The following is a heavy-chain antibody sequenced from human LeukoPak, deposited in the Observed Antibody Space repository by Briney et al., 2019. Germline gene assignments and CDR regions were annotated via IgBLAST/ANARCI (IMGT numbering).Heavy chain of an antibody. V-gene: IGHV3-48*03. Sequence: TGGSLRLSCAASGFTFSSYEMNWVRQAPGKGLEWVSYISSSGSTIYYADSVKGRFTISRDNSKNTLYLQMNSLRAEDTAVYYCAKDSGEYYYGSGSYLDYWGQGTLVTVSS. CDR3: AKDSGEYYYGSGSYLDY. CDR1: GFTFSSYE. J-gene: IGHJ4*02. D-gene: IGHD3-10*01. CDR2: ISSSGSTI.